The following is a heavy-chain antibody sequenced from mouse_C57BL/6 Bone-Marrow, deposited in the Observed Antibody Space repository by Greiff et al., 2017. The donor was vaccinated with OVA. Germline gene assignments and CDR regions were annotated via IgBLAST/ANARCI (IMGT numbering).Heavy chain of an antibody. CDR2: ISSGGDYI. CDR3: TARLAYAMDY. V-gene: IGHV5-9-1*02. Sequence: EVMLVESGEGLVKPGGSLKLSCAASGFTFSSYAMSWVRQTPEKRLEWVAYISSGGDYIYYADTVKGRFTISRYNARTTLYLQMSRLKSEDTAMYYCTARLAYAMDYWGQGTSVTVSS. CDR1: GFTFSSYA. J-gene: IGHJ4*01. D-gene: IGHD1-2*01.